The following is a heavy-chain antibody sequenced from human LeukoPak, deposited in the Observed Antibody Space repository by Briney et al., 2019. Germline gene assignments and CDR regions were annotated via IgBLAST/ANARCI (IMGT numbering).Heavy chain of an antibody. CDR3: AKSGETYCGRGNCYFDY. Sequence: PGRSLRLSCAASGFTFSSYGRHSVRQAPGKGLEWVAVIWYDGSNKYYADSVKGRFTISRDNSKNTLFLQMNSLRAEDMAVYYCAKSGETYCGRGNCYFDYWGQGTLVTVSS. CDR1: GFTFSSYG. J-gene: IGHJ4*02. V-gene: IGHV3-33*06. CDR2: IWYDGSNK. D-gene: IGHD2-21*01.